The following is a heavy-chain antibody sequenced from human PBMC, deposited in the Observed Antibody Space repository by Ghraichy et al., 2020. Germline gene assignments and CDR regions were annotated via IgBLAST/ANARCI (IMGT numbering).Heavy chain of an antibody. CDR2: ISSSGTT. CDR3: ARVVLLWYGELLPYYFDY. Sequence: LRLSCTVSGDSISSDGYYWSWIRQLPGKGLEWIGYISSSGTTYYNPSLKSRLTISVDTSKNQFSLNLSSVTAADTAVYYCARVVLLWYGELLPYYFDYWGQGTLVTVSS. J-gene: IGHJ4*02. D-gene: IGHD3-10*01. V-gene: IGHV4-31*03. CDR1: GDSISSDGYY.